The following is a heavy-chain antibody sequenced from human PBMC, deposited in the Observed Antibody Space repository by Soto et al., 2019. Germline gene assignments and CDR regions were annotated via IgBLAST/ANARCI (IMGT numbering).Heavy chain of an antibody. CDR3: AHPRGYGVFDAVDI. D-gene: IGHD4-17*01. Sequence: PGGSLRLSCAASGFTFNNYDMHLVRQAPGKGLEWVSAISSSGGGTFYAESVRGRFSISRDNSINTLYLQMSSLRTEDTAVYYCAHPRGYGVFDAVDIWGQGTMVTVS. CDR1: GFTFNNYD. J-gene: IGHJ3*02. V-gene: IGHV3-23*01. CDR2: ISSSGGGT.